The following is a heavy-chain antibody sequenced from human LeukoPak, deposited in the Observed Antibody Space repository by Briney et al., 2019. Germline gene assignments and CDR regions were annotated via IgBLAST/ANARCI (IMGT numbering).Heavy chain of an antibody. D-gene: IGHD3-22*01. CDR3: ARDVRYYYDSSGYALLDY. CDR1: GFTFRNYW. CDR2: ISSSGSTI. J-gene: IGHJ4*02. V-gene: IGHV3-48*04. Sequence: GGSLRLSCVASGFTFRNYWMNWVRQAPGKGLEWVSYISSSGSTIYYADSVKGRFTISRDNAKNSLYLQMNSLRAEDTAVYYCARDVRYYYDSSGYALLDYWGQGTLVTVSS.